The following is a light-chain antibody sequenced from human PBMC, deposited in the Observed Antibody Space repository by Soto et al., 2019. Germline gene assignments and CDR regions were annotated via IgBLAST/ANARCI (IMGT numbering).Light chain of an antibody. V-gene: IGLV1-40*01. CDR1: SSNVGAGYD. CDR2: VNN. CDR3: QSYDNSLSGYV. Sequence: QSVLTQPPSVSGAPGQRVIISSTGSSSNVGAGYDVHWCQQLPGTAPKLLIYVNNNRPSGVPDRFSGSKSGTSASLAITGLQAEDEADYYCQSYDNSLSGYVFGTGTKLTVL. J-gene: IGLJ1*01.